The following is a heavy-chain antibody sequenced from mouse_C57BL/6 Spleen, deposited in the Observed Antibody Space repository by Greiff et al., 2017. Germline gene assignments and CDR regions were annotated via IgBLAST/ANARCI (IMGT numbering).Heavy chain of an antibody. V-gene: IGHV1-69*01. J-gene: IGHJ4*01. CDR2: IDPSDSYT. Sequence: QVQLQQPGAELVMPGASVKLSCKASGYTFTSYWMHWVKQRPGQGLEWIGEIDPSDSYTNYNQKFKGKSTLTVDKSSSTAYLQLSSLTSEDSAVYYCARRWYGYDDGGDYWGQGTSVTVSS. D-gene: IGHD2-2*01. CDR1: GYTFTSYW. CDR3: ARRWYGYDDGGDY.